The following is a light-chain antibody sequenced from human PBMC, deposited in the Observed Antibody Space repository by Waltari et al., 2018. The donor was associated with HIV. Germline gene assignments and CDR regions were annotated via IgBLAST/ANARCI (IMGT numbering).Light chain of an antibody. J-gene: IGLJ2*01. V-gene: IGLV2-23*02. CDR1: SSDIGSHNL. CDR2: DVN. Sequence: QSALTQHASVYGSLGQSHTISCTGTSSDIGSHNLVSWYQQYPGKAPKVIIYDVNKWPSGVSHRFSGFKAANTASLTISGLQAEDEADYYCCSYAGSPTFVIFGGGTKVTVL. CDR3: CSYAGSPTFVI.